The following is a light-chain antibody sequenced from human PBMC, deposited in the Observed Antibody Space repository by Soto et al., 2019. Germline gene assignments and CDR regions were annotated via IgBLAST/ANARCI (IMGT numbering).Light chain of an antibody. CDR3: ETWDINTRV. Sequence: QSVLTQSSSASASLGSSVRLTCTLSSGHSSYIIAWHQQQPGKAPRYLMKLEGSGSYNKGSGVPDRFSGSSSGPDRYLTISNLQFEDEADYYCETWDINTRVFGGGTKVTVL. CDR2: LEGSGSY. V-gene: IGLV4-60*02. J-gene: IGLJ3*02. CDR1: SGHSSYI.